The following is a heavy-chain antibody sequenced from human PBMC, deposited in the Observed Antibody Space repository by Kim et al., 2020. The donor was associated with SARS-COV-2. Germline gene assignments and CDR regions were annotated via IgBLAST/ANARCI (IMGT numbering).Heavy chain of an antibody. J-gene: IGHJ2*01. V-gene: IGHV5-10-1*01. Sequence: GESLKISCKGSGYSFTSYWISWVRQMPGKGLEWMGRIDPSVSYTNYSPSFQGHVTISADKSISTAYLQWSSLKASDTAMYYCARQAPTFDSSGYYGWWYFDLWGRGTLVTVSS. CDR2: IDPSVSYT. CDR3: ARQAPTFDSSGYYGWWYFDL. CDR1: GYSFTSYW. D-gene: IGHD3-22*01.